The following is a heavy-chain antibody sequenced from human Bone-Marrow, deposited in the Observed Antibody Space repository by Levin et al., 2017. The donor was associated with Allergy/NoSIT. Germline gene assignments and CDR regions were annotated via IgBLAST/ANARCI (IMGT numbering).Heavy chain of an antibody. J-gene: IGHJ6*02. V-gene: IGHV3-7*01. CDR2: INQEGSEK. CDR3: ARIPDMGYYYYSYGMDV. Sequence: PGGSLRLSCAASGFAFSSHWMTWVRQAPGKGLEWVADINQEGSEKFYVDSVKGRFTISRDNAKNSQYLQMSSLSAEDTAVYYCARIPDMGYYYYSYGMDVWGQGTTVTVSS. D-gene: IGHD1-14*01. CDR1: GFAFSSHW.